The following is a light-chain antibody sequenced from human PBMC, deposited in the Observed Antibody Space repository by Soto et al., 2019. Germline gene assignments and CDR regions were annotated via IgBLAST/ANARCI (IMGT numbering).Light chain of an antibody. Sequence: DIVMKQSPATLSVAPGERVTFSCRASQGVSRKLAWYQHKPCQTPRPLISGASTGAPGIPARSSGSGSGTELTLPISSLQSEDCAVYYCQPYGSSPQTFGHGT. CDR1: QGVSRK. CDR3: QPYGSSPQT. J-gene: IGKJ1*01. CDR2: GAS. V-gene: IGKV3-15*01.